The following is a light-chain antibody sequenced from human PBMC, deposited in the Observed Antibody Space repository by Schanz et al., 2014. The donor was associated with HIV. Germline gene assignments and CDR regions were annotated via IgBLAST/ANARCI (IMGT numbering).Light chain of an antibody. CDR1: SSDVGGYNY. CDR3: LSYDIGLSSYV. V-gene: IGLV2-14*03. J-gene: IGLJ1*01. Sequence: QSVLTQPASVSGSPGQSITISCTGTSSDVGGYNYVSWYQQHPGIAPKLMIYDVSVRPSGVPARLSGTQSGTSASLAITGLQAEDEGDYYCLSYDIGLSSYVFGAGTKVTVL. CDR2: DVS.